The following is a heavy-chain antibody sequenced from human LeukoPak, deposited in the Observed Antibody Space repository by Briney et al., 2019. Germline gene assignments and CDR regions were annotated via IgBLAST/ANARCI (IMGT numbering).Heavy chain of an antibody. J-gene: IGHJ4*02. Sequence: ASVKVSCKASGYTFTGYYMHWVRQAPGQGLEWMGWINPNNGGTNYAQKFQGRVTTTRDTSISTAYMELSRLRSDDTAVYYCARDRIVEYSSSRLDYWGQGTLVTVSS. CDR2: INPNNGGT. CDR3: ARDRIVEYSSSRLDY. V-gene: IGHV1-2*02. D-gene: IGHD6-6*01. CDR1: GYTFTGYY.